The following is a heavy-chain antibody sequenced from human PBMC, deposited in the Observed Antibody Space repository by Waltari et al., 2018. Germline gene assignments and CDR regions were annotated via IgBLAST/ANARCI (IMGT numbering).Heavy chain of an antibody. CDR3: ARVPWSDRYYYDSSGSDAFDI. CDR2: IIPILGIA. V-gene: IGHV1-69*09. D-gene: IGHD3-22*01. CDR1: GGTFSSYA. J-gene: IGHJ3*02. Sequence: QVQLVQSGAEVKKPGSSVKVSCKASGGTFSSYAISWVRQAPGQGLEWMGRIIPILGIANYAQKFQGRVTITADKSTSTAYMELSSLGSEDTAVYYCARVPWSDRYYYDSSGSDAFDIWGQGTMVTVSS.